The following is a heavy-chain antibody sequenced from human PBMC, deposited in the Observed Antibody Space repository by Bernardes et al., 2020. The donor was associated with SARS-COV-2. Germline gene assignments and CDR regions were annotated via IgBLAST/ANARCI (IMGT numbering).Heavy chain of an antibody. CDR1: DGSISSGSYY. CDR2: IYTTGST. D-gene: IGHD5-12*01. V-gene: IGHV4-61*02. CDR3: ARDWLQDYGLDV. J-gene: IGHJ6*02. Sequence: SETLSLTCTVSDGSISSGSYYWSWIRQPAGKGLECIWRIYTTGSTNYNPSLEGRVTISLDTPKNQFSLRLNSVTAADTALYYCARDWLQDYGLDVWGQGITVTVSS.